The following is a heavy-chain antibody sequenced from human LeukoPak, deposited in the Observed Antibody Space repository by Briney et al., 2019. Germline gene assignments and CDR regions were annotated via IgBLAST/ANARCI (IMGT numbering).Heavy chain of an antibody. V-gene: IGHV4-59*08. CDR3: ARLNIGRQWLVDAFDI. CDR1: GGSISSYY. D-gene: IGHD6-19*01. Sequence: SETLSLTCTVSGGSISSYYWSWIRQPPGKGLEWIGYTYYSGSTNYNPSLKSRVTISVDTSKNRFSLKLSSVTAADTAVYYCARLNIGRQWLVDAFDIWGQGTMVTVSS. J-gene: IGHJ3*02. CDR2: TYYSGST.